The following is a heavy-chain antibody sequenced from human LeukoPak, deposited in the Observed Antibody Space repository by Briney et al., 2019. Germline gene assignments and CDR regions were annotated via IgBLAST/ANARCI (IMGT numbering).Heavy chain of an antibody. Sequence: GGSLRLSCAASKFTLCSYLVRWVRQAPGKGLEWVAHINQDGSQKYYVDSVKGRFTISRDNAENLLFLQMNSLRAEDTALYYCATYADSSGSYYSDYWGRGTLVTVSS. CDR2: INQDGSQK. CDR3: ATYADSSGSYYSDY. CDR1: KFTLCSYL. V-gene: IGHV3-7*01. D-gene: IGHD3-22*01. J-gene: IGHJ4*02.